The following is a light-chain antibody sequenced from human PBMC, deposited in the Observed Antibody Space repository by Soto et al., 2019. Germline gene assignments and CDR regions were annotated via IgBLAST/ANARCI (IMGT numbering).Light chain of an antibody. J-gene: IGLJ1*01. CDR1: SSDVGRFNF. CDR2: EVS. Sequence: QSALTQPASVSGSPGQSITLSCTGTSSDVGRFNFVSWYQQHPGTAPKVLINEVSKRPSGVSNRFSGSKSGNTAFLTISGLQAEDEADYYCCSDAGSGIYVFGTGTKVTVL. CDR3: CSDAGSGIYV. V-gene: IGLV2-23*02.